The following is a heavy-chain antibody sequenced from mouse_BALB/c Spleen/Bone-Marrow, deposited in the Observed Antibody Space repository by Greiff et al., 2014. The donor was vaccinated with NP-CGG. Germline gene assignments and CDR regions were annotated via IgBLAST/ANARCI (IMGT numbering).Heavy chain of an antibody. J-gene: IGHJ2*01. V-gene: IGHV1-62-2*01. CDR3: ARHLYYFDY. Sequence: QVQLQQPGAGLVKPGASVKLSCKASGYTFTEFIIHWGKQRFGQGLEWIGWFYPGSDSIKYNEKFKDKATLTADISSSTVYMELSRLTSEDSAVYFCARHLYYFDYWGQGTTLTVSS. CDR2: FYPGSDSI. CDR1: GYTFTEFI.